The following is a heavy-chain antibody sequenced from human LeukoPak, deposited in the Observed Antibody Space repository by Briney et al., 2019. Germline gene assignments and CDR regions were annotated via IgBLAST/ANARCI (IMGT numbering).Heavy chain of an antibody. J-gene: IGHJ4*02. CDR2: FDPEDGET. D-gene: IGHD1-26*01. CDR3: ATRRWELPTYYFDY. CDR1: GYXLTELS. V-gene: IGHV1-24*01. Sequence: GASVKVSCNVSGYXLTELSMHWVRQAPGKGLEWMGGFDPEDGETIYAQKFQGRVTMTEDTSTDTAYMELSSLRSEDTAVYCCATRRWELPTYYFDYWGQGTLVTVSS.